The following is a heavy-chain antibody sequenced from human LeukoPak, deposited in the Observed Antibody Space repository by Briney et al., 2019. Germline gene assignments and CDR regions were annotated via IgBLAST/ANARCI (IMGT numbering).Heavy chain of an antibody. J-gene: IGHJ4*02. CDR1: GFTFSSYA. Sequence: GGSLRLSCAASGFTFSSYAMNWVRQAPGKGLEWVSGISGSGGSTYYADSVKGRFTISRDNSKNTLYLQMNSLRAEDTAVYYCAKCARVDWLPIDYWGQGTLVTVSS. CDR3: AKCARVDWLPIDY. CDR2: ISGSGGST. D-gene: IGHD3-9*01. V-gene: IGHV3-23*01.